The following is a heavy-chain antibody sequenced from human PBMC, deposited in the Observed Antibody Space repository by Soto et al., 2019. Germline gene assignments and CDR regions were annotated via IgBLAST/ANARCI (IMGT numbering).Heavy chain of an antibody. CDR2: VAHDGGNK. CDR3: ALLEGGPQGNFDY. CDR1: GFGFSNYA. Sequence: QVRLVESGGGVVQPGESLRLSCAASGFGFSNYAMHWVRQAPGKGLEWVALVAHDGGNKYYGDGVKGRFTISRDNSKNTLDLQMNSLRAEDTAVYYCALLEGGPQGNFDYWGQGILVTVSS. V-gene: IGHV3-30*03. D-gene: IGHD3-10*01. J-gene: IGHJ4*02.